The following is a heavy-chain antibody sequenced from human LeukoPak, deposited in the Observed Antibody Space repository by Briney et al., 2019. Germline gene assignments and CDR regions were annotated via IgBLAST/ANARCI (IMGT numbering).Heavy chain of an antibody. CDR1: GYTFSGYY. CDR2: INSDSGAT. V-gene: IGHV1-2*02. Sequence: ASVKVSCKASGYTFSGYYMFWVRQAPGQGLEWMGWINSDSGATNYAQKFQGRVTMTRDTSISTAYMELSRLRSDDTAVYYCAIPSSSFPSPFDYWGQGTLVTVSS. CDR3: AIPSSSFPSPFDY. J-gene: IGHJ4*02. D-gene: IGHD6-6*01.